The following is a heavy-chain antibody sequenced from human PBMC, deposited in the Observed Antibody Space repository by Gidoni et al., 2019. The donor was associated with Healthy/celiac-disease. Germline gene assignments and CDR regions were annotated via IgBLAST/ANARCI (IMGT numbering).Heavy chain of an antibody. D-gene: IGHD2-15*01. CDR2: INPSGGST. CDR1: GYTFTSYY. J-gene: IGHJ4*02. CDR3: AIFYCSGGSCYSGAGFDY. V-gene: IGHV1-46*01. Sequence: QVQLVQSGAEVKKPGASVKVSCKASGYTFTSYYMHWVRQAPGQGLEWMGIINPSGGSTSYAQKCQGRVTMTRDTSTSTVYMELSSLRSEDTAVYYCAIFYCSGGSCYSGAGFDYWGQGTLVTVSS.